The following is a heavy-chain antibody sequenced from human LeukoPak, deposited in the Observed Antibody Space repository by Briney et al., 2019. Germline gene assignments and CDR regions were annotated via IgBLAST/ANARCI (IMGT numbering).Heavy chain of an antibody. CDR1: GFIFSGSW. CDR2: ISYDGSNK. J-gene: IGHJ4*02. CDR3: ARDNLLHYDSSGYYPSHFDY. Sequence: GGSLRLSCTASGFIFSGSWMAWIRQAPGKGLEWVAVISYDGSNKYYADSVKGRFTISRDNSKNTLYLQMNSLRAEDTAVYYCARDNLLHYDSSGYYPSHFDYWGQGTLVTVSS. V-gene: IGHV3-30-3*01. D-gene: IGHD3-22*01.